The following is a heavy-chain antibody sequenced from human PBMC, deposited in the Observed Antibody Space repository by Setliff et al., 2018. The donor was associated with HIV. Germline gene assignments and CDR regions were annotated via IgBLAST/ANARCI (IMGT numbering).Heavy chain of an antibody. D-gene: IGHD3-22*01. Sequence: SETLSLTCTVSGDSISTYCWSWIRQPAGKGLEWIGRIYSNGRTTHNPSLKSRVTISRDTSENQFSLRLSSVTAADTAVYYCAREYDSSGYGANFDYWGQGTLVTVSS. CDR1: GDSISTYC. CDR3: AREYDSSGYGANFDY. J-gene: IGHJ4*02. V-gene: IGHV4-4*07. CDR2: IYSNGRT.